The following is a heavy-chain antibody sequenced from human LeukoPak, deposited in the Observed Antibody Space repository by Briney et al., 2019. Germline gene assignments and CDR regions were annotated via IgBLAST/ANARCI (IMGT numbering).Heavy chain of an antibody. Sequence: GGSLSLSCAASGFTFSTYWMGWVRQAPGKGLGWVANIKYDGSEKYYVDSVKGRFTISRDNAKNSLYLQMNSLRVEDTAVYYCARRAVSEGDKALDIWGQGTMVTVSS. CDR1: GFTFSTYW. CDR2: IKYDGSEK. D-gene: IGHD2-21*01. J-gene: IGHJ3*02. CDR3: ARRAVSEGDKALDI. V-gene: IGHV3-7*01.